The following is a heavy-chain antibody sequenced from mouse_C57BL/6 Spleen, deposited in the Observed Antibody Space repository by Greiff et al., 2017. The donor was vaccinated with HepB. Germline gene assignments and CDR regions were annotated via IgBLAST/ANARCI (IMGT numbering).Heavy chain of an antibody. D-gene: IGHD2-3*01. CDR2: IYPGDGDT. CDR3: ARLDDGYYYFDY. CDR1: GYAFSSYW. Sequence: VQLQESGAELVKPGASVKISCKASGYAFSSYWMNWVKQRPGKGLEWIGQIYPGDGDTNYNGKFKGKATLTADKSSSTAYMQLSSLTSEDSAVYFCARLDDGYYYFDYWGQGTTLTVSS. V-gene: IGHV1-80*01. J-gene: IGHJ2*01.